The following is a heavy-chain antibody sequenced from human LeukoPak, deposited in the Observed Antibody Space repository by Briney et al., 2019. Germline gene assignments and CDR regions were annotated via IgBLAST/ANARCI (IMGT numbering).Heavy chain of an antibody. CDR1: GFTFSSYS. CDR2: ISSSSSYI. CDR3: AKQMMERQQYYYMDV. J-gene: IGHJ6*03. V-gene: IGHV3-21*01. Sequence: GGSLRLSCAASGFTFSSYSMNWVRQAPGKGLEWVSSISSSSSYIYYADSVKGRFTISRDNAKNSLYLQMNSLRAEDTAVYYCAKQMMERQQYYYMDVWGKGTSVTVSS. D-gene: IGHD6-13*01.